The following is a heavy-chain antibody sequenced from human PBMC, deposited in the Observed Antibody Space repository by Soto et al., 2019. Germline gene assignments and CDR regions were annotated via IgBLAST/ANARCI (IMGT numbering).Heavy chain of an antibody. CDR2: IYTSGST. Sequence: NPSETLSLTCTVSGGSISSYYWSWIRQPAGKGLEWIGRIYTSGSTNYNPSLKSRVTMSVDTSKNQFSLKLSSVTAADTAVYYCARGIVVVPGNAFDIWGQGTMVTVSS. CDR3: ARGIVVVPGNAFDI. V-gene: IGHV4-4*07. D-gene: IGHD2-2*01. CDR1: GGSISSYY. J-gene: IGHJ3*02.